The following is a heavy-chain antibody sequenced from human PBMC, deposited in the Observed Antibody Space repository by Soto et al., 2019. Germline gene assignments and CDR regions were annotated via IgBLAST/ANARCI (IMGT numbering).Heavy chain of an antibody. CDR2: ITAGSDYI. V-gene: IGHV3-21*01. CDR3: VRGGNAPLLRKNWLDS. D-gene: IGHD2-8*01. Sequence: GGSLRLSCAASGFTFSTYDMHWVRQAPGEGLEWVSSITAGSDYIYYADSVKGRFSISRDNAKNSLYLQMYRLRAEDTAVYHCVRGGNAPLLRKNWLDSCGQGALVTVSS. CDR1: GFTFSTYD. J-gene: IGHJ5*01.